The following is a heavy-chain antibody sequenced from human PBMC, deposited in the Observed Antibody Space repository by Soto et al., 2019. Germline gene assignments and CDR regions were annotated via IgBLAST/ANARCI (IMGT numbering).Heavy chain of an antibody. V-gene: IGHV3-30-3*01. J-gene: IGHJ4*02. CDR3: ARDAKPIAVAGYLFDY. Sequence: SLRLSCAASGFTFSSYAMHWVRQAPGKGLEWVAVISYDGSNKYYADSVKGRFTISRDNSKNTLYLQMNSLRAEDTAVYYCARDAKPIAVAGYLFDYWGQGTLVTVSS. CDR2: ISYDGSNK. CDR1: GFTFSSYA. D-gene: IGHD6-19*01.